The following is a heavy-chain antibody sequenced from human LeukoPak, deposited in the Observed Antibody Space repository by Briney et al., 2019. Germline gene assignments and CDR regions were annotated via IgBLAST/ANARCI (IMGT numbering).Heavy chain of an antibody. V-gene: IGHV6-1*01. D-gene: IGHD3-10*01. CDR1: VDSVSSNDAA. J-gene: IGHJ4*02. Sequence: PSQTLALTCAISVDSVSSNDAAWNWIRQSPSRGLEWLGRTFYRSKWYYDSAVSVKSRITINPDTSKDQFSLQLNSVTPEDTAVYYCARENTLVRGTRNPFDYWGRGTLVTVSS. CDR3: ARENTLVRGTRNPFDY. CDR2: TFYRSKWYY.